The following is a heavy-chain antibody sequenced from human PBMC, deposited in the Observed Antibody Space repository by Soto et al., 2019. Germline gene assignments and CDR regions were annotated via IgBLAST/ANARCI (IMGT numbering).Heavy chain of an antibody. J-gene: IGHJ5*01. Sequence: QVQLQQWGAGLLKPSETLSLTCAVYGGSFSGYYWSWIRQPPGKGLEWIGEINHSGSTNYNPSLKIRVNISVDTSKNQFSRKLGTVTAADTAVYYCARKGARGSGWYGDRLTTWFDPLGQGTLVTVSS. D-gene: IGHD6-19*01. CDR3: ARKGARGSGWYGDRLTTWFDP. V-gene: IGHV4-34*01. CDR2: INHSGST. CDR1: GGSFSGYY.